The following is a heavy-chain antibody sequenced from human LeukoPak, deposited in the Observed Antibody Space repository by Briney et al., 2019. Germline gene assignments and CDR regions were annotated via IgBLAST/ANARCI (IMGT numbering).Heavy chain of an antibody. Sequence: SVTVSCKASGGTFSSYAISWVRQPPGQGIEWMGRNIPSLGIANYAQKFQGRVTITAHESTSTVYMELSSQRSEDTAVYYCARDGRRAAAGTGWGYWFDPWGRGTLVTVSS. CDR1: GGTFSSYA. J-gene: IGHJ5*02. CDR2: NIPSLGIA. D-gene: IGHD6-13*01. CDR3: ARDGRRAAAGTGWGYWFDP. V-gene: IGHV1-69*04.